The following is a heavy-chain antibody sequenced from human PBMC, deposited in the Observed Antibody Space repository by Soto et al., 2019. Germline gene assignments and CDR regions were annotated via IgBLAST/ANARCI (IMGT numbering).Heavy chain of an antibody. CDR2: IIPIFGTA. J-gene: IGHJ4*02. V-gene: IGHV1-69*05. CDR3: AREGGYSYGFDY. Sequence: SVKVSCKASGGTFSIYAISWVRQAPGQGLEWMGGIIPIFGTANYAQKFQGRVTMSRNTSISTAYMELSSLRSEDTAVYYCAREGGYSYGFDYWGQGTLVTVS. CDR1: GGTFSIYA. D-gene: IGHD5-18*01.